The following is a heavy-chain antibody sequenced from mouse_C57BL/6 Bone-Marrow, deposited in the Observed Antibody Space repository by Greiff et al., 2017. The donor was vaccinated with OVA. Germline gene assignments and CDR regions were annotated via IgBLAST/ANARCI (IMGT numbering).Heavy chain of an antibody. J-gene: IGHJ2*01. CDR1: GYTFTDYY. V-gene: IGHV1-19*01. Sequence: EVQLQQSGPVLVKPGASVKMSCKASGYTFTDYYMNWVKQSHGKSLEWIGVIHPYNGGTSYNQKFKGKATLTVDKSSSTAYMELNSLTSEDSAVYYCARRRVITTADYWGQGTTLTVSS. D-gene: IGHD1-1*01. CDR3: ARRRVITTADY. CDR2: IHPYNGGT.